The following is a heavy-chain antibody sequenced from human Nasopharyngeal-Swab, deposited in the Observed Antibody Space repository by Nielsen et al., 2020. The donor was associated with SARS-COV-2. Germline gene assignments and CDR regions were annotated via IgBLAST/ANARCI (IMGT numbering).Heavy chain of an antibody. CDR1: GFTFSSSS. V-gene: IGHV3-21*01. J-gene: IGHJ4*02. CDR3: AKDYYGSGGAYHFDY. D-gene: IGHD3-10*01. Sequence: GEFLKISCAASGFTFSSSSMNCVRQAPGKGLEWVSSISSSSSYIYYADSVKGRFTISRDNAKNSLYLQMNSLRAEDTAVYYCAKDYYGSGGAYHFDYWGQGTLVTVSS. CDR2: ISSSSSYI.